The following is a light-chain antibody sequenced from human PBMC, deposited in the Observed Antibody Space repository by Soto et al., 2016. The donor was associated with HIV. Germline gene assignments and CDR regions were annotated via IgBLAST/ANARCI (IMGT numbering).Light chain of an antibody. V-gene: IGLV3-25*03. Sequence: SYELTQPPSVSVSPGQTARITCSGDALSKQYAYWYQQKPGQAPVLVIYKDSERPSGIPERFSGSSSGTTVTLTISGVQAEDEADYYCQSVDSSGTYRVFGGGTKLTVL. CDR2: KDS. J-gene: IGLJ2*01. CDR3: QSVDSSGTYRV. CDR1: ALSKQY.